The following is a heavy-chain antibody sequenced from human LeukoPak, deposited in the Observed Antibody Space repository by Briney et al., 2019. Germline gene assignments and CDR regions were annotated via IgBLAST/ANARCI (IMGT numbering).Heavy chain of an antibody. CDR2: MNPNSGNT. D-gene: IGHD2-15*01. V-gene: IGHV1-8*01. CDR1: GYTFTSYD. J-gene: IGHJ5*02. Sequence: ASVKVSCKASGYTFTSYDINWVPQATGPGLAWMGWMNPNSGNTGYAQKFQGRVTITRNTSISTAYMELSSLRSGDTAVCYCARGLWGGYCSGGSCLGFDPWGQGTLVTVSS. CDR3: ARGLWGGYCSGGSCLGFDP.